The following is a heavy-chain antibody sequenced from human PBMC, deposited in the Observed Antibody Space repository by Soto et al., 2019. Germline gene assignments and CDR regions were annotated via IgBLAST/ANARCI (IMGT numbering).Heavy chain of an antibody. CDR3: ARGGYCSGGSCWWYSYYYGMDV. Sequence: PRETLSLTSTSSGGSFSSSSYYWGWFGHPPGKGLEWIGSIDYSGSPYYNPSHKSRVTISVDTSKSQFSLKLSSVTAADTAVYYCARGGYCSGGSCWWYSYYYGMDVWGQGTTVTVSS. J-gene: IGHJ6*02. D-gene: IGHD2-15*01. V-gene: IGHV4-39*01. CDR1: GGSFSSSSYY. CDR2: IDYSGSP.